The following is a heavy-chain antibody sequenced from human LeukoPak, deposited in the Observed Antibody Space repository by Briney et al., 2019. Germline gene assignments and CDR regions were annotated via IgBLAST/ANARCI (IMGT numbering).Heavy chain of an antibody. CDR2: ISSSSSYI. D-gene: IGHD6-19*01. J-gene: IGHJ5*02. V-gene: IGHV3-21*01. Sequence: GGSLRLSCAASGFTFSSYSMNWVRQAPGKGLGWVSSISSSSSYIYYADSVKGRFTISRDNAKNSLYLQMNSLRAEDTAVYYCARAAVAGTVVSWFDPWGQGTLVTVSS. CDR3: ARAAVAGTVVSWFDP. CDR1: GFTFSSYS.